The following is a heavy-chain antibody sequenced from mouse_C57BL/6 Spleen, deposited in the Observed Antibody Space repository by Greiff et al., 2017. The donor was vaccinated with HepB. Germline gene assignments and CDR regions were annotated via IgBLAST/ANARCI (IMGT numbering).Heavy chain of an antibody. V-gene: IGHV1-55*01. CDR1: GYTFASYW. CDR2: IYPGSGST. Sequence: VQLQQSGAELVKPGASVKMSCKASGYTFASYWITWVKQRPGQGLEWIGDIYPGSGSTNYNEKFKSKATLTVDTSSSTAYMQLSSLTSEDSAVYYCARSEGRAMDYWGQGTSVTVSS. CDR3: ARSEGRAMDY. J-gene: IGHJ4*01.